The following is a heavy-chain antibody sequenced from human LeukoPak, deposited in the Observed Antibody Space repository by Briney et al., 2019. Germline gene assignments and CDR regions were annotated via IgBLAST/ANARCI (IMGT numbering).Heavy chain of an antibody. CDR1: GYKFTDDY. J-gene: IGHJ4*02. D-gene: IGHD3-16*01. Sequence: ASVKVCCRVSGYKFTDDYMHWVRQAPGQGLEFMGWINPDSGFTNYAQKFKGRVTMTRDTSISTAYLEVRSLTSDDTAVYYCAPTAEAYTSWWKVWGQGTLVTVSS. CDR3: APTAEAYTSWWKV. V-gene: IGHV1-2*02. CDR2: INPDSGFT.